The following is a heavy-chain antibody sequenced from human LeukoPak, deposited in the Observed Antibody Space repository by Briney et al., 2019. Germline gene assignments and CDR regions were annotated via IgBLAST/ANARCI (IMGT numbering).Heavy chain of an antibody. CDR3: ARDYYGSGRGADY. Sequence: GASVKVSCKVSGYTLTELSMHWVRQAPGQGLEWMGGIIPIFGTANYAQKFQGRVTITADESTSTAYMELSSLRSEDTAVYYCARDYYGSGRGADYWGQGTLVTVSS. D-gene: IGHD3-10*01. CDR2: IIPIFGTA. V-gene: IGHV1-69*13. CDR1: GYTLTELS. J-gene: IGHJ4*02.